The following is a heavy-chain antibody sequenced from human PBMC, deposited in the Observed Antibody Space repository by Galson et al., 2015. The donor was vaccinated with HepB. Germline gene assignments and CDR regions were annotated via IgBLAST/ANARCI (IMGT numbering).Heavy chain of an antibody. CDR2: ISAYNGNT. V-gene: IGHV1-18*04. D-gene: IGHD6-19*01. J-gene: IGHJ5*02. Sequence: SVKVSCKASGYAFTSYGITWVRQAPGQGLEWMGWISAYNGNTNYAQNFQGRLTMTTDTSTSTVYMELRSLRSDDTAVYYCARVVLGSSGNNWFDPWGQGTLVTVSS. CDR1: GYAFTSYG. CDR3: ARVVLGSSGNNWFDP.